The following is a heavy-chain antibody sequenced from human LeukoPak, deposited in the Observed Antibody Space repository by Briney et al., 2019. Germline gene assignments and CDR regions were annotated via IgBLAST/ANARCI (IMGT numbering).Heavy chain of an antibody. Sequence: SVTLSLTCTVSGASISSYYWSWLRQPPGKGLEWIGYISYSGSTNYNPSLKSRVTISADTSKNQVSLTLSSVTAADTAVYYCARHPELYFFDYWGQGTLVTVSS. J-gene: IGHJ4*02. CDR1: GASISSYY. D-gene: IGHD3-10*01. CDR2: ISYSGST. CDR3: ARHPELYFFDY. V-gene: IGHV4-59*08.